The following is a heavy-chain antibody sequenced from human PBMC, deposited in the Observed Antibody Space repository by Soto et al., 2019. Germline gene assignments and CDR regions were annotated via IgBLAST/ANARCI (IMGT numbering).Heavy chain of an antibody. Sequence: DVQLLESGGGLVQPGGSLRLSCAASGFTFSSYAMSWVRQAPGKGLEWVSVLSESDVSAYYVDSVKGRFPISRDNSQKPVYLQRNSLRAEDTAVYYCPKDLFQYDSSGVYAAVCYFDQWGPGTLVTVSS. CDR1: GFTFSSYA. J-gene: IGHJ4*02. D-gene: IGHD3-22*01. V-gene: IGHV3-23*01. CDR3: PKDLFQYDSSGVYAAVCYFDQ. CDR2: LSESDVSA.